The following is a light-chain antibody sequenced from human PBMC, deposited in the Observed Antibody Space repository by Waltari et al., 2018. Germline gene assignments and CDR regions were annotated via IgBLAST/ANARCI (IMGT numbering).Light chain of an antibody. CDR1: SGHSYYA. J-gene: IGLJ3*02. Sequence: QLVLTQSPSASASLGASVSLTCTLSSGHSYYAIAWPQQQPQKGPRYLMKVKSDGSHTKGDGIPDRFSGSSSGAERYLTISSLQSEDAADYYCQTWGTGIWVFGGGTKLTVL. V-gene: IGLV4-69*01. CDR2: VKSDGSH. CDR3: QTWGTGIWV.